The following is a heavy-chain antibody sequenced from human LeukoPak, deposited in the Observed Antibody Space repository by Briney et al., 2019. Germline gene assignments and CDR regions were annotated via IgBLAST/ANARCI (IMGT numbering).Heavy chain of an antibody. CDR1: GFTVSSNY. CDR2: IYSGGST. CDR3: ALTVVAGTGDY. Sequence: GGSLRLSCAASGFTVSSNYMSWVRQAPGKGLEWVSVIYSGGSTYYADSVKGRFTISRDNSKNTLYLQMNSLRAEDTAVYYCALTVVAGTGDYWGQGTLVTVSS. D-gene: IGHD6-19*01. V-gene: IGHV3-53*01. J-gene: IGHJ4*02.